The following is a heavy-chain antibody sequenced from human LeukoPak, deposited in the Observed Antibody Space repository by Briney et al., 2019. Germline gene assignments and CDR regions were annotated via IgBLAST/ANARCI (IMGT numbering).Heavy chain of an antibody. J-gene: IGHJ6*02. Sequence: SETLPPTCTVSGGSISSYFWSWIRQPPGKGLEWIGHIYYSGSTNYNPSLKSRVTVSVDTSKNQFSLKLSSVTAADTAVYYCARGAGNYYFYGMDVWGQGTTVTVSS. CDR3: ARGAGNYYFYGMDV. CDR1: GGSISSYF. CDR2: IYYSGST. V-gene: IGHV4-59*01.